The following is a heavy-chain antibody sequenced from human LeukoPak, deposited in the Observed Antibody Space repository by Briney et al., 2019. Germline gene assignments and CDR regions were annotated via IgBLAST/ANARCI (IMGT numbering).Heavy chain of an antibody. CDR1: KFMFSAYN. V-gene: IGHV3-30-3*01. CDR2: ISQDGNTG. Sequence: QPGVSLRLSCAASKFMFSAYNMHWVRQVPGKGLEWLAIISQDGNTGHYADSVKGRFTISRDNSKDTVDLQMNSLRADDTAVYYCARDFNWAFDYWGQGTLVTV. D-gene: IGHD3-16*01. J-gene: IGHJ4*02. CDR3: ARDFNWAFDY.